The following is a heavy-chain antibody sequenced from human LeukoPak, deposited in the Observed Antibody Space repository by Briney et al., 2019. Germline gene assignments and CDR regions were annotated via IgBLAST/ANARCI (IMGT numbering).Heavy chain of an antibody. CDR3: AAGDYGDYGDLTSRNWFDP. J-gene: IGHJ5*02. D-gene: IGHD4-17*01. CDR1: GYTFTGYY. Sequence: ASVKVSCKASGYTFTGYYMHWVRQAPGQGLEWMGWINPNSGGTNYAQKFQGRVTMTRDTSISTAYMELSRLRSDDTAVYYCAAGDYGDYGDLTSRNWFDPWGQGTLVTVAS. V-gene: IGHV1-2*02. CDR2: INPNSGGT.